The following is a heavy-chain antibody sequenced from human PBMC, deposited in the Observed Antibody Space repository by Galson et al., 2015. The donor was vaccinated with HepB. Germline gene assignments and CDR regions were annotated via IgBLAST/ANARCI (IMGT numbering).Heavy chain of an antibody. Sequence: SLRLSCAASGFTFDDYAVHWVRQAPGKGLEWVSGISWNSGSIGYADSVKGRFTISRDNAKNSLYLQMNSLRAEDTALYYCAGAGIAARPGYYYYMDVWGKGTTVTVSS. J-gene: IGHJ6*03. CDR2: ISWNSGSI. CDR3: AGAGIAARPGYYYYMDV. CDR1: GFTFDDYA. D-gene: IGHD6-6*01. V-gene: IGHV3-9*01.